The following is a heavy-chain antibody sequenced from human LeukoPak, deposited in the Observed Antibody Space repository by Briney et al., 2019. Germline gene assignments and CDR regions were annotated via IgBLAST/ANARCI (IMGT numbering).Heavy chain of an antibody. CDR2: IIPILGIA. Sequence: GASVKVSCKASGGTFSSYAISWVRQAPGQGLEWMGRIIPILGIANYAQKFQGRVTITADKSTSTAYMELSSLRSEDTAVYYCARGVGYYYFDYWGQGILVTVSS. D-gene: IGHD2-2*03. CDR1: GGTFSSYA. V-gene: IGHV1-69*04. J-gene: IGHJ4*02. CDR3: ARGVGYYYFDY.